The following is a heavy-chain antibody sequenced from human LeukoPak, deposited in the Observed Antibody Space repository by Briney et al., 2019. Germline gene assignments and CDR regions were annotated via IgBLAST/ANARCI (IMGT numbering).Heavy chain of an antibody. V-gene: IGHV1-8*02. CDR2: MNPNSGNT. Sequence: GASVKVSCKASGYTFTSYGISWVRQAPGQGLEWMGWMNPNSGNTGYAQKFQGRVTMTRNTSISTAYMELSSLRSEDTAVYYCARGGSLGGPYYYGSGSYNGYWGQGTLVTVSS. CDR1: GYTFTSYG. D-gene: IGHD3-10*01. J-gene: IGHJ4*02. CDR3: ARGGSLGGPYYYGSGSYNGY.